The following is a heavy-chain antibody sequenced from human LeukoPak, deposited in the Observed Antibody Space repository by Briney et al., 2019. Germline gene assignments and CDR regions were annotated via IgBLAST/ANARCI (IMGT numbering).Heavy chain of an antibody. J-gene: IGHJ4*02. CDR3: AGTFLYGSGSYGTFDY. V-gene: IGHV4-59*01. Sequence: SETLSLTCTVSGGSISSYYWSWIRQPPGKGLEWIGYIYYSGSTNYNPSLKSRVTISVDTSKNQFSLKLSSVTAADTAVYYCAGTFLYGSGSYGTFDYWGQGTLVTVSS. CDR2: IYYSGST. CDR1: GGSISSYY. D-gene: IGHD3-10*01.